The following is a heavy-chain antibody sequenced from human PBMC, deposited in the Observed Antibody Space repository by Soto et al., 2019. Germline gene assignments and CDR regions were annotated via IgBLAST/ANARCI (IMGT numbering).Heavy chain of an antibody. CDR2: IYYSGST. V-gene: IGHV4-39*01. Sequence: QLQLQESGPGLVKPSETLSLTCTVSGGSISSSSYYWGWIRQPPGKGLEWIGSIYYSGSTYYNTSVKSRVTSSVDTYKSQLSLKLRSVTAADTAVYYCARGPASSRGFDYWGQGTLVTVSS. CDR3: ARGPASSRGFDY. J-gene: IGHJ4*02. CDR1: GGSISSSSYY.